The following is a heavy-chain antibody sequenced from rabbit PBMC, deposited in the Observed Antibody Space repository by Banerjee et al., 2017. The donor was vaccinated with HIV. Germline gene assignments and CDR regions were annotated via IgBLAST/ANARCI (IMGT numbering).Heavy chain of an antibody. CDR1: GFSFSSSYY. CDR3: ARDQLSDSSSGYYFAYFNL. D-gene: IGHD1-1*01. V-gene: IGHV1S43*01. J-gene: IGHJ4*01. CDR2: IITSSGST. Sequence: QEQLVESGGGLVQPEGSLTLTCTASGFSFSSSYYMCWVRQAPGKGLELIACIITSSGSTWYASWVNGRFTISRSTSPNTVDLKMTSLTAADTATYFCARDQLSDSSSGYYFAYFNLWGQGTLVTVS.